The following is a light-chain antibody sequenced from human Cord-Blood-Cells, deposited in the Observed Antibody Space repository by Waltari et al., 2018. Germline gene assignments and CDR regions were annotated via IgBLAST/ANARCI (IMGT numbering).Light chain of an antibody. J-gene: IGLJ3*02. CDR2: DVS. V-gene: IGLV2-11*01. CDR3: CSYAGSYTWV. Sequence: QSALTQPRSVSGSPGQSVTIPCTGTSSHVGGYNYASWYKQHPGKAPKLMIYDVSKRPSGVPDRFSGSKSGNTASLTISGLQAEDEADYYCCSYAGSYTWVFGGGTKLTVL. CDR1: SSHVGGYNY.